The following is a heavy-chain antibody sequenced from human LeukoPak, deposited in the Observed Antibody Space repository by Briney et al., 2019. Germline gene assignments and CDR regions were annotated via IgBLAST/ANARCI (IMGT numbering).Heavy chain of an antibody. CDR1: GFTFSDYY. V-gene: IGHV3-11*01. Sequence: KPGGSLRLSCVASGFTFSDYYMAWIRQAPGKGLEWVSYISGSGSTVYYADSVKGRFTISRDNAKNSLYLQMNSLRAEDTSVYYCARDYASVYRYGKPDYWGQGTLVTVSS. CDR3: ARDYASVYRYGKPDY. D-gene: IGHD5-18*01. J-gene: IGHJ4*02. CDR2: ISGSGSTV.